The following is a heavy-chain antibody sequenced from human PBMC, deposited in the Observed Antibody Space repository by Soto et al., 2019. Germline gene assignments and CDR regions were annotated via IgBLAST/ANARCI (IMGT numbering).Heavy chain of an antibody. CDR2: ISYDGSNK. Sequence: QVQLVESGGGVVQPGRSLRLSCAASGFTFSSYAIHWVRQAPGKGLEWVALISYDGSNKSYADSVKGRFTISRDNSKNTLYQQMNSLRAEDTAVYYCARHKRDLRFLEWSYYFASWGQGTLVTVSS. CDR1: GFTFSSYA. CDR3: ARHKRDLRFLEWSYYFAS. D-gene: IGHD3-3*01. J-gene: IGHJ4*02. V-gene: IGHV3-30-3*01.